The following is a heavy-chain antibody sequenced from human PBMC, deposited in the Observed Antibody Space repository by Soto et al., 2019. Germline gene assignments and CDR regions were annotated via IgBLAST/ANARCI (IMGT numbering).Heavy chain of an antibody. CDR3: ARGIKGENAFDI. V-gene: IGHV3-21*01. Sequence: EVQLVESGGGLVKPGGSLRLSCAASGFTFSSYSMNWVRQAPGKGLKWVSSISSSSSYIYYADSVKGRFTISRDNAKNSLYLQMTGLRAEDTAVYYCARGIKGENAFDIWGQGTMVTVSS. CDR2: ISSSSSYI. CDR1: GFTFSSYS. J-gene: IGHJ3*02. D-gene: IGHD3-16*01.